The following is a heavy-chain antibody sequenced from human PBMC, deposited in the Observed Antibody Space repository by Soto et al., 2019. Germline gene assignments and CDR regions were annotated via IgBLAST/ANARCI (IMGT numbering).Heavy chain of an antibody. CDR2: MNPNSGNT. CDR3: ARGPMVVLFFDYYYGMDV. D-gene: IGHD2-15*01. V-gene: IGHV1-8*01. Sequence: QVQLVQSGAEVKKPGASVKVSCKASGYTFTSYDINWVRQATGQGLEWMGWMNPNSGNTGYAQKFQGRVTMTRNTSISTAYMELSSLRSEDTAVYYCARGPMVVLFFDYYYGMDVWGQGTTVTVSS. CDR1: GYTFTSYD. J-gene: IGHJ6*02.